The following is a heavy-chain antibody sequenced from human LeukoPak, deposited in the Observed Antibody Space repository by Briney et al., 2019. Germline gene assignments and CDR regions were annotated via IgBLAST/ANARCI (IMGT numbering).Heavy chain of an antibody. CDR3: AKRYNDDPWRGLDY. V-gene: IGHV3-23*01. CDR1: GFTFSTYA. J-gene: IGHJ4*02. Sequence: GGSPRLSCAASGFTFSTYAMSWARQAPGKGLEWVSAISASGGSAYYADSVKGRFTISRDNSKNTLHLQMNNLRAEDTAVYYCAKRYNDDPWRGLDYWGQGTLVTVSS. CDR2: ISASGGSA. D-gene: IGHD1-1*01.